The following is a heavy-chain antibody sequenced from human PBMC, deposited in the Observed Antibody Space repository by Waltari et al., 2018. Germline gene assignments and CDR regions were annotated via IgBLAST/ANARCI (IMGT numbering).Heavy chain of an antibody. V-gene: IGHV4-34*01. CDR3: ASMGRFLDKMG. J-gene: IGHJ4*02. CDR2: INHDGST. D-gene: IGHD3-3*01. Sequence: QVQLQQWGAGLLKPSETLSLTCAVYGGSFSGYSWSWIRQPPGEGLEWIGEINHDGSTNYNPSLKRRVTISVDTSKNEFSLKLSSVTAADTAVYYCASMGRFLDKMGWGQGTLVTVSS. CDR1: GGSFSGYS.